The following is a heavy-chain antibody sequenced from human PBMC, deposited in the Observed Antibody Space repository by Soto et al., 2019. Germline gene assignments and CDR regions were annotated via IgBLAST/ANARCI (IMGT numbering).Heavy chain of an antibody. Sequence: SLKFSCNDSGGTFSSYASSWVRQAPGQGLEWMGGIIPISGTANYAPKFQGRVTITADKSPGTAYMELSSLRSEDPAVYYCASSSGLLRKYGMDVWGQGTTVTVS. CDR2: IIPISGTA. CDR1: GGTFSSYA. J-gene: IGHJ6*02. V-gene: IGHV1-69*06. D-gene: IGHD6-19*01. CDR3: ASSSGLLRKYGMDV.